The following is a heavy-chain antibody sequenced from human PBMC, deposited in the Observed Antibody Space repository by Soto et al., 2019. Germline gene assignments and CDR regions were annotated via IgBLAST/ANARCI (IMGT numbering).Heavy chain of an antibody. V-gene: IGHV1-69*12. J-gene: IGHJ4*02. CDR1: GGTFSSYA. D-gene: IGHD5-18*01. CDR2: IIPIFGTA. CDR3: ARGDTAMVRSLDY. Sequence: QVQLVQSGAEVKKPGSSVKVSCKASGGTFSSYAISWVRQAPGQGLGWMGGIIPIFGTANYAQKFQGRVTITADESTSTAYRELSSLISEDTAVYYCARGDTAMVRSLDYWGQGTLVTVSS.